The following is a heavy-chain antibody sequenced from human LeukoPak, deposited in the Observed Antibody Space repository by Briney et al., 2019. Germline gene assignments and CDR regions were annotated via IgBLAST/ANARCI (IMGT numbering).Heavy chain of an antibody. D-gene: IGHD1-14*01. V-gene: IGHV3-23*01. Sequence: GGSLRLSCAASGFTFSSYAMSWVRQAPGKGLEWVSAISGSGGSTYYADSVKGRFTISRDNSKNTLYLQMNSLRAEDTAVYYCARSLLTTTYYYYMDVWGKGTTVTVSS. CDR1: GFTFSSYA. J-gene: IGHJ6*03. CDR2: ISGSGGST. CDR3: ARSLLTTTYYYYMDV.